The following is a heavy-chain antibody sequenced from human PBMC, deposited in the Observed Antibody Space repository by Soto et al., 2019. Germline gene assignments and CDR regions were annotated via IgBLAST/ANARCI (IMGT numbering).Heavy chain of an antibody. J-gene: IGHJ4*02. Sequence: GASVKVSCKASGYTFTNYNINWVRQAPGQGLEWMGWISAYNGNTYYAQKFHGRATMTTDTSTSTVYMELRSLRSDDTALYYCARQLATAFDYWGQGTLVTVSS. D-gene: IGHD6-13*01. CDR3: ARQLATAFDY. CDR1: GYTFTNYN. V-gene: IGHV1-18*01. CDR2: ISAYNGNT.